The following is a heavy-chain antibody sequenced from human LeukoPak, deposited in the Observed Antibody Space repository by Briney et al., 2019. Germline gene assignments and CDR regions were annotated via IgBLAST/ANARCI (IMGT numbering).Heavy chain of an antibody. Sequence: PSETLSLTCTVSGDSISRYYWSWIRQPPGKGLEWIGYIYYTGTTNYNPSLKSRVTITVDTSKNQFSLRLSSVTAADTAVYYCATTSRDFLSCFEYWGQGTLVTVSS. CDR1: GDSISRYY. D-gene: IGHD3-3*01. J-gene: IGHJ4*02. CDR3: ATTSRDFLSCFEY. CDR2: IYYTGTT. V-gene: IGHV4-59*01.